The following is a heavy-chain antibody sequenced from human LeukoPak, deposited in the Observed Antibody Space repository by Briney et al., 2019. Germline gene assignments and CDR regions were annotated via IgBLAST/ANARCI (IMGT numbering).Heavy chain of an antibody. V-gene: IGHV4-59*01. J-gene: IGHJ4*02. D-gene: IGHD6-19*01. CDR3: ARGYSSGWVFDY. Sequence: SETLSLTCTVSGGSISSYYWSWIRQPPGKGLEWIGYIYYSGSTNYNPSHKSRVTISVDTSKNQFSLKLSSVTAADTAVYYCARGYSSGWVFDYWGQGTLVTVSS. CDR1: GGSISSYY. CDR2: IYYSGST.